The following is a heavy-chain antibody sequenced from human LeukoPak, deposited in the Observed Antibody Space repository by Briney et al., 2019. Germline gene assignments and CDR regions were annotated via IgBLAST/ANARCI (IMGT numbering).Heavy chain of an antibody. CDR1: GGSFSGYY. Sequence: SETLSLTCAVYGGSFSGYYWSWIRQPPGKGLEWIGEINHSGSTNYNPSLKSRVAISVDTSKNQFSLKLSSVTAADTAVYYCARGGGLRYFDWLPPDWFDPWGQGTLVTVSS. J-gene: IGHJ5*02. D-gene: IGHD3-9*01. CDR2: INHSGST. CDR3: ARGGGLRYFDWLPPDWFDP. V-gene: IGHV4-34*01.